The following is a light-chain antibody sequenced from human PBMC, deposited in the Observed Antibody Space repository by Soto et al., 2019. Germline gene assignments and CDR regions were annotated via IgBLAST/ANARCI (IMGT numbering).Light chain of an antibody. V-gene: IGKV3-11*01. Sequence: IVLTQSPATLSLSPGERATLSCRASQRINSNLAWYQQKPGLGPRLLIYGPSNRATGVPARFSGSGSGTDFTLTISGLEPEDSAVYYRQKRDNSFTFGQGTRLEIK. CDR3: QKRDNSFT. J-gene: IGKJ5*01. CDR1: QRINSN. CDR2: GPS.